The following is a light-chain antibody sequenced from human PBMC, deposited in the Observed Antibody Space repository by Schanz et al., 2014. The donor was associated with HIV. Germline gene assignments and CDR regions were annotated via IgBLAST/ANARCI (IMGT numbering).Light chain of an antibody. CDR3: QSYDDSLRAVV. V-gene: IGLV1-44*01. Sequence: QSVLTQPPSASGTTGQRVTIFCSGSSSNIGSNPVNWHQHLPGTAPKVVIYNNNQRPSGVPDRFSGSKSGTSASLAITGLQAEDEAEYYCQSYDDSLRAVVFGGGTKLTVL. CDR1: SSNIGSNP. J-gene: IGLJ2*01. CDR2: NNN.